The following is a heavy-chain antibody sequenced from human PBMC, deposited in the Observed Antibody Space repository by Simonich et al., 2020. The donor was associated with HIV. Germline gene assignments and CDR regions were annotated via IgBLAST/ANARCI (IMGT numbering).Heavy chain of an antibody. V-gene: IGHV4-39*07. Sequence: QLQLQESGPGLVQPSATLSLTCSVSGGSISSSSYYWGWIRPHPGKGLEWIGSIYYSGSTYYNPSLKSRVTISVDTSKNQFSLKLSSVTAADTAVYYCASGYYYDSSGYPWYYYGMDVWGQGTTVTVSS. CDR2: IYYSGST. CDR1: GGSISSSSYY. D-gene: IGHD3-22*01. CDR3: ASGYYYDSSGYPWYYYGMDV. J-gene: IGHJ6*02.